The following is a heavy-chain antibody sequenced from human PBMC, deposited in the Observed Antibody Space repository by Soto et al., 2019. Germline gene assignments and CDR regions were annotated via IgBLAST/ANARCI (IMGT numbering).Heavy chain of an antibody. Sequence: QMQLVQSGPEVKKPGTSVKVSCKASGFTFTSSAVQWVRQARGQRLEWIGWIVVGSGNTNYAQTFQERVTITRDMSTRTAYMELSSLRSEDTAVYYCAADPNDSSGYWGQGTLGPVSS. J-gene: IGHJ4*02. D-gene: IGHD3-22*01. V-gene: IGHV1-58*01. CDR2: IVVGSGNT. CDR3: AADPNDSSGY. CDR1: GFTFTSSA.